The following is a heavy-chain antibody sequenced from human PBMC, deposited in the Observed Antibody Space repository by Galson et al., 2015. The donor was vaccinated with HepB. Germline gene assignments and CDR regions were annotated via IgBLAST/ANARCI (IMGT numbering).Heavy chain of an antibody. J-gene: IGHJ3*02. D-gene: IGHD4-11*01. CDR1: EFNFSRFD. CDR3: ARELSSNYYPGAFDI. V-gene: IGHV3-23*01. CDR2: ISVSGGST. Sequence: SLRLSCAASEFNFSRFDMHWVRQAPGKGLEWVSTISVSGGSTYYADSVKGRFTISRDNSKNTLFLQMNSLRAEETAIYYCARELSSNYYPGAFDIWGQGTMVTVSS.